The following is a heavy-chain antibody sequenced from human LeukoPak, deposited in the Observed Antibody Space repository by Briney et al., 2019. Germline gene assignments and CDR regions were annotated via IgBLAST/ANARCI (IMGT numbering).Heavy chain of an antibody. CDR1: GFNFNTYA. D-gene: IGHD6-19*01. CDR3: ASRYSSGWFLDY. J-gene: IGHJ4*02. V-gene: IGHV3-23*01. Sequence: GGSLRLSCVASGFNFNTYAMSWVRQAPGKGLEWVSAISGSDPGTYYADSVKGRFTISRDNAKNSLYLQMNSLRAEDTAVYYCASRYSSGWFLDYWGQGTLVTVSS. CDR2: ISGSDPGT.